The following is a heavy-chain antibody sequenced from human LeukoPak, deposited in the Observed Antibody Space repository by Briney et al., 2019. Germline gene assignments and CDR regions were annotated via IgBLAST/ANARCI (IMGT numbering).Heavy chain of an antibody. CDR3: ARALRPSSGDYVWGSYRYRADYYGMDV. CDR2: IYYSGST. D-gene: IGHD3-16*02. V-gene: IGHV4-59*01. Sequence: PSETLSLTYTVSGGSISSYYWRWIRQPPGKGPEWIGDIYYSGSTNYNPSLKSRVTISVGSSKNPFSLKMRSVTAADTAVYYCARALRPSSGDYVWGSYRYRADYYGMDVWGKGTTVTVSS. J-gene: IGHJ6*04. CDR1: GGSISSYY.